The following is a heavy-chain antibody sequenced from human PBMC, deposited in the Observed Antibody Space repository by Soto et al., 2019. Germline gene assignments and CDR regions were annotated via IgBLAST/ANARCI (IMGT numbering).Heavy chain of an antibody. CDR3: AEGFPQRGRSWES. V-gene: IGHV4-59*01. CDR2: IYSSGTT. CDR1: GGSISNYY. D-gene: IGHD1-26*01. J-gene: IGHJ4*02. Sequence: SETLSLTCTVSGGSISNYYWSWIRQPPGKGLEWIGYIYSSGTTNYNPSVKSRVTISVDTSKNQFSLKLSSVTTADTAVYYCAEGFPQRGRSWESRGRGNLVTVSS.